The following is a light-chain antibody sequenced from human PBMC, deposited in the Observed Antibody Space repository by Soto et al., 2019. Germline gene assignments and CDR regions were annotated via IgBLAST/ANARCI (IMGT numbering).Light chain of an antibody. CDR2: EVS. CDR3: CSYAGSNNVV. V-gene: IGLV2-8*01. J-gene: IGLJ2*01. CDR1: SSDVGGYNY. Sequence: QSALTQPPSASGSPGQSVTISCTGTSSDVGGYNYVSWYQQHPGKAPKLMIYEVSKRPSGVPDRSSGSKSGNTASLTVSGLQAEDEADYYCCSYAGSNNVVFGGGTKLTVL.